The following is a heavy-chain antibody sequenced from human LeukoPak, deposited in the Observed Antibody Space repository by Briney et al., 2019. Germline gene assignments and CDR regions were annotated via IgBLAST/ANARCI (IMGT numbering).Heavy chain of an antibody. CDR1: GFTFSSYS. D-gene: IGHD3-22*01. V-gene: IGHV3-48*01. Sequence: PGGSLRLSCAASGFTFSSYSMNWVRQAPGKGLEWVSYISSSSRTIYYADSVKGRFTISRDNAKNSLYLQMNSLRAEDTAVYYCARVPTLTYYYDSSGYPSWGQGTLVTVSS. J-gene: IGHJ4*02. CDR2: ISSSSRTI. CDR3: ARVPTLTYYYDSSGYPS.